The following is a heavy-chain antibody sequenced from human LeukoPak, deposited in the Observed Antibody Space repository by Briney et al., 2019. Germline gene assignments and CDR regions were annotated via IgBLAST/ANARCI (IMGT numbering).Heavy chain of an antibody. J-gene: IGHJ6*03. CDR2: IKPDGSEK. CDR3: ARDGCTSTSCYTRGDV. CDR1: GITFSSNW. D-gene: IGHD2-2*02. Sequence: GGSLRLSCAAAGITFSSNWMSWVRQAPGKGLEWVANIKPDGSEKYYVDSVKGRFTISRDNAKNSLYLQMNSLRADDSAVYYCARDGCTSTSCYTRGDVRGKGTMVTVSS. V-gene: IGHV3-7*01.